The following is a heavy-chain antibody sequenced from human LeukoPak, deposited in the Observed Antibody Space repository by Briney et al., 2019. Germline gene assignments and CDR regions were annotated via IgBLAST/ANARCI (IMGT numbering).Heavy chain of an antibody. J-gene: IGHJ4*02. V-gene: IGHV4-61*02. CDR1: GGSISSGSYY. Sequence: PSETLSLTCTVSGGSISSGSYYWSWNRQPAGKGLEWIGRIYTSGSTNYNPSLKSRVTISVDTSKNQFSLKLSSVTAADTAVYYCARHLGYGGNVYWGQGTLVTVSS. CDR3: ARHLGYGGNVY. D-gene: IGHD4-23*01. CDR2: IYTSGST.